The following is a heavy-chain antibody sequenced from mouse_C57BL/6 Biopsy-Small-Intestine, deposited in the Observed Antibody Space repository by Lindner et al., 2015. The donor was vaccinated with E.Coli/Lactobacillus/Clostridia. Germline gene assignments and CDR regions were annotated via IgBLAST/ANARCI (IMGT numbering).Heavy chain of an antibody. CDR3: ARRLPYYFDY. D-gene: IGHD2-2*01. J-gene: IGHJ2*01. CDR2: ILPGSGGT. CDR1: GYTFTGYW. V-gene: IGHV1-9*01. Sequence: VQLQESGAELMKPGASVKLSCRATGYTFTGYWIEWVKQRPGHGLEWIGQILPGSGGTYYNEKFKGKATLTADKSSSTAYMELRSLTSEDSAVYFCARRLPYYFDYWGQGTTLTVSS.